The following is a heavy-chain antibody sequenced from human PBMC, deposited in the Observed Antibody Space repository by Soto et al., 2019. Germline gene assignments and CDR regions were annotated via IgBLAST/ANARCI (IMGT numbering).Heavy chain of an antibody. V-gene: IGHV3-23*01. CDR1: GFTFSSYA. Sequence: GGSLRLSCAASGFTFSSYAMSWVRQAPGKGLEWVSAISGSGGSTYYADSVKGRFTISRDNSKNTLYLQMNSLRAEDTAVYYCAKVGIAVAEPPNWFDPWGQGTLVTVSS. CDR3: AKVGIAVAEPPNWFDP. J-gene: IGHJ5*02. CDR2: ISGSGGST. D-gene: IGHD6-19*01.